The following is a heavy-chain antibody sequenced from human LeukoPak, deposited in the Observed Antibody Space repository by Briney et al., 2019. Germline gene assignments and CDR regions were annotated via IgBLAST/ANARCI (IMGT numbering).Heavy chain of an antibody. Sequence: GGSLRLSCAASGFTVSTNYLSWVRQVRGKGLEGVSVIYSGGGSTYYADSVKGRFIISRDNANNTLYLQMNSLRVEDTAVYYCATGYSPGYFWGQGTLVTVSS. V-gene: IGHV3-66*01. CDR2: IYSGGGST. CDR1: GFTVSTNY. CDR3: ATGYSPGYF. J-gene: IGHJ4*02. D-gene: IGHD5-18*01.